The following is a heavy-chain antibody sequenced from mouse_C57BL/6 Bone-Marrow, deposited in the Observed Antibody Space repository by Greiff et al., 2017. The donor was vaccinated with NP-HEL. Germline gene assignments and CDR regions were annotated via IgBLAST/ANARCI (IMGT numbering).Heavy chain of an antibody. J-gene: IGHJ2*01. CDR3: ARWDITTAYYFDY. CDR2: ILPGSGST. CDR1: GYTFTGYW. Sequence: VQLQQSGAELMKPGASVKLSCKATGYTFTGYWIEWVKQRPGHGLEWIGEILPGSGSTNHNEKFKGKATFTADTSSNTAYMQLSSLTTEDSAIYYCARWDITTAYYFDYWGQGTTLTVSS. V-gene: IGHV1-9*01. D-gene: IGHD1-1*01.